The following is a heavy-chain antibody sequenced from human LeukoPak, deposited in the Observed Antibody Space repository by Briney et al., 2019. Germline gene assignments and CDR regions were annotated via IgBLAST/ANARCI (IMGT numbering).Heavy chain of an antibody. CDR3: ARGPPGSSSSDY. Sequence: AVNVSCKASGYTCSSYDINWVRQATGQGLEWIGWMNPNSCETGYAQKFQDRVTMTRNISINTAYMELSSLRSEDTGVYYCARGPPGSSSSDYWGQGTLVTVS. J-gene: IGHJ4*02. CDR2: MNPNSCET. D-gene: IGHD6-13*01. V-gene: IGHV1-8*01. CDR1: GYTCSSYD.